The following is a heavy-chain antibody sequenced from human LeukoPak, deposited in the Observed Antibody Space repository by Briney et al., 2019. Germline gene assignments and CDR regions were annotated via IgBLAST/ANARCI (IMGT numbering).Heavy chain of an antibody. J-gene: IGHJ4*02. CDR3: AREEERFASWGYFKY. CDR1: GFTFSNSW. D-gene: IGHD3-10*01. Sequence: GGSLRLSCLASGFTFSNSWMTWVRQAPGRGLEWVANIKEDGSDKQYVDSVRGRFTISRDNAKNSVSLQMDGLRAEDTALYYCAREEERFASWGYFKYWGQGALVTVSS. V-gene: IGHV3-7*03. CDR2: IKEDGSDK.